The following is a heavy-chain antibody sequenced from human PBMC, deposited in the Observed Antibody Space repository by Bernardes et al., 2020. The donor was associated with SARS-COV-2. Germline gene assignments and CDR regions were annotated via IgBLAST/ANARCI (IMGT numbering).Heavy chain of an antibody. D-gene: IGHD3-16*02. CDR3: ANMGYDYVWGSYRPHDY. J-gene: IGHJ4*02. CDR1: GFTFSSYG. CDR2: ISYDGSNK. V-gene: IGHV3-30*18. Sequence: GSLRIPFAASGFTFSSYGMHWVRPAPGKGLEWVAVISYDGSNKYYADSVKGRFTISRDNSKNTLYLQMNSLRAEDTAVYYCANMGYDYVWGSYRPHDYWGQGTLVTVSS.